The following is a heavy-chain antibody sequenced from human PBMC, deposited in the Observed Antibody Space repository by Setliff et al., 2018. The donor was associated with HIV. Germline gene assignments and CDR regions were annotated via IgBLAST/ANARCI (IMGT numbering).Heavy chain of an antibody. V-gene: IGHV4-34*01. CDR2: IYHSGST. J-gene: IGHJ5*02. D-gene: IGHD3-3*01. Sequence: PSETLSLTCAVDGGSFRGYYWTWIRQPPGKGLEWIGEIYHSGSTNYNPPLKSRVTISVDTSKNQFSLKLSSVTAADTAVYYCARGRRYDFWSGSQDWFDPWGQGTLVTVSS. CDR3: ARGRRYDFWSGSQDWFDP. CDR1: GGSFRGYY.